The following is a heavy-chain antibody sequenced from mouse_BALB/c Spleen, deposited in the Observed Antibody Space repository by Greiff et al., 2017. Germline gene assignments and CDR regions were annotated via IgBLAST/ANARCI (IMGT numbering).Heavy chain of an antibody. D-gene: IGHD2-14*01. V-gene: IGHV1-14*01. CDR3: ARGGYDVWFAY. Sequence: VQLKESGPELVKPGASVKMSCKASGYTFTSYVMHWVKQKPGQGLEWIGYINPYNDGTKYNEKFKGKATLTSDKSSSTAYMELSSLTSEDSAVYYCARGGYDVWFAYWGQGTLVTVSA. CDR2: INPYNDGT. J-gene: IGHJ3*01. CDR1: GYTFTSYV.